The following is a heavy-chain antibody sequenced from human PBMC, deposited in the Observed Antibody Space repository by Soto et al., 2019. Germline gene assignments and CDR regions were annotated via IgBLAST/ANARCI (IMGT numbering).Heavy chain of an antibody. J-gene: IGHJ4*02. CDR3: ARGPRVSSTGTGAH. CDR2: IWYDGSNK. V-gene: IGHV3-33*01. D-gene: IGHD1-1*01. Sequence: GGSLRLSCAASGFTFSSYGMHWVRQAPGKGLEWVAVIWYDGSNKYYADSVKGRFTISRDNAKNSLYLEMNTLRVDDSGLYYCARGPRVSSTGTGAHWGRGTLVTVSS. CDR1: GFTFSSYG.